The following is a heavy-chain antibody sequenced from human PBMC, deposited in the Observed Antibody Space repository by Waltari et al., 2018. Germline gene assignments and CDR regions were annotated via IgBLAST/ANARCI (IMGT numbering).Heavy chain of an antibody. CDR2: INSDGSST. Sequence: EVQLVESGGGLVQPGGSLRLSCAASGFTFGSSWMHWVRHAPGKGLVWVSRINSDGSSTSYADSVKGRFTISRDNAKNTLYLQMNSLRAEDTAVYYCARPSTYCSSTSCHLDYWGQGTLVTVSS. J-gene: IGHJ4*02. V-gene: IGHV3-74*01. CDR1: GFTFGSSW. D-gene: IGHD2-2*01. CDR3: ARPSTYCSSTSCHLDY.